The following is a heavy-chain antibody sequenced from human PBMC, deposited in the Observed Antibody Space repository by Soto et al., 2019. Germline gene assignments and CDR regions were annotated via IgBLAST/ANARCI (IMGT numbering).Heavy chain of an antibody. Sequence: GGSLRLSCAISGFSVSSNYLSWVRQAPGKGLEWVSVHYSGGSTYYADSVQGRLTISRDKSNNTLYLQMRRVRAEDTAVYFCARYRHTRGTVGATSTLDPWGQGTQVTVSS. CDR2: HYSGGST. D-gene: IGHD1-26*01. V-gene: IGHV3-53*01. CDR1: GFSVSSNY. CDR3: ARYRHTRGTVGATSTLDP. J-gene: IGHJ5*02.